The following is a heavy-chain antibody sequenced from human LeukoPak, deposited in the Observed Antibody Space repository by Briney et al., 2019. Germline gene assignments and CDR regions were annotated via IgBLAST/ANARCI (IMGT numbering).Heavy chain of an antibody. D-gene: IGHD2-15*01. V-gene: IGHV1-3*03. CDR3: ARVSSRYCSGGSCSTDAFDI. J-gene: IGHJ3*02. Sequence: ASVKVSCKASGYIFTSYAMHWVRQAPGQRLEWMGWINAGNGNTKYSQEFQGRVTITRDTSASTAYMELSSLRSEDMAVYYCARVSSRYCSGGSCSTDAFDIWGQGTMVTVSS. CDR2: INAGNGNT. CDR1: GYIFTSYA.